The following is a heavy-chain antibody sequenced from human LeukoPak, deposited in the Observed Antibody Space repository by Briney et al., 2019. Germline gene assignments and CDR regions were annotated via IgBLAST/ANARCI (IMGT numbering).Heavy chain of an antibody. J-gene: IGHJ4*02. V-gene: IGHV4-4*07. CDR2: IYTSGST. D-gene: IGHD3-16*02. CDR3: AREAYDYVWGSYRTFDY. CDR1: GGSISSYY. Sequence: SETLSLTCTVSGGSISSYYWSWIRQPAGKGLEWLGRIYTSGSTNYNPSLKSRVTMSVDTSKNQFSLKLSSVTAADTAVYYCAREAYDYVWGSYRTFDYWGQGTLVTVSS.